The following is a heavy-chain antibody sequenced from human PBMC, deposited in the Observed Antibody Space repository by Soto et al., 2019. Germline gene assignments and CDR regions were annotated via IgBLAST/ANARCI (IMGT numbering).Heavy chain of an antibody. D-gene: IGHD2-15*01. V-gene: IGHV4-59*01. CDR3: ARGTPVDP. CDR2: IYYSGST. Sequence: SETLSLTCTVSGGSISYYYWSWVRQPPGKGLEWIGYIYYSGSTNYSPSHKSRVTISVDTSKNQFSLKLTSVTAADTAVYFCARGTPVDPWGQGTLVTVSS. J-gene: IGHJ5*02. CDR1: GGSISYYY.